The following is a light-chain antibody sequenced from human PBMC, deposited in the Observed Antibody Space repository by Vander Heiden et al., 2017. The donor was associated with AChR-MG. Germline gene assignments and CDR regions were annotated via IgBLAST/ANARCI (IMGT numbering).Light chain of an antibody. V-gene: IGLV1-47*01. J-gene: IGLJ2*01. Sequence: QSVLTQTPSASGTPGQRVTISRSGSSSYTGINYVAWYQNLPGTAPKLLIYRNSGRPSGVPDRFSGSKSGTSASLAISGLRSEDEADYYCAVWDDSLNGVVFGGGTRLSVL. CDR3: AVWDDSLNGVV. CDR2: RNS. CDR1: SSYTGINY.